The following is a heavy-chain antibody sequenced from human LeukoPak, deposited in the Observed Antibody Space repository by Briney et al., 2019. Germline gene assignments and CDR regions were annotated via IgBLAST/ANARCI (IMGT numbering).Heavy chain of an antibody. CDR1: GYTFTGYY. CDR3: ASNPPTSSTYYYYGMDV. V-gene: IGHV1-2*02. Sequence: ASVKVSCKASGYTFTGYYMHWVRQAPGQGLEWMGWINPNSGGTNYAQKFQGRVTMTRDTSISTAYMELSRLRSDDTAVYYCASNPPTSSTYYYYGMDVWGQGTTDTVSS. CDR2: INPNSGGT. J-gene: IGHJ6*02. D-gene: IGHD2-2*01.